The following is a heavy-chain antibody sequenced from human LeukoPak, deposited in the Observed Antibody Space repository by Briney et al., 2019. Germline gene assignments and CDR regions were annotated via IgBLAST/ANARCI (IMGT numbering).Heavy chain of an antibody. CDR2: IGTAGDT. CDR3: ARGGNRYCSGGSCYMFDY. V-gene: IGHV3-13*01. CDR1: GFTFSSYD. D-gene: IGHD2-15*01. J-gene: IGHJ4*02. Sequence: GGSLRLSCAASGFTFSSYDMHWVRQATGKGLEWVSAIGTAGDTYYPGSVKGRFTISRENAKNSLYLQMNRLRAGATAVYYCARGGNRYCSGGSCYMFDYWGQGTLVTVSS.